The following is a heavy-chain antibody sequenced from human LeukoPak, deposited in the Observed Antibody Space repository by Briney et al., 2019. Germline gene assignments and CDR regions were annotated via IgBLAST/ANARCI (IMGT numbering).Heavy chain of an antibody. CDR2: IKQDGSEK. Sequence: PGGSLRLSCAASGFTFSSYWMSWVRQAPGKGLEWVANIKQDGSEKYYVDSVKGRFTISRDNAKNSLYLQMNSLRAEDTAVYYCARDQTMVRGVIRQTYYYYMDVWGKGTTVTVSS. CDR1: GFTFSSYW. V-gene: IGHV3-7*01. CDR3: ARDQTMVRGVIRQTYYYYMDV. J-gene: IGHJ6*03. D-gene: IGHD3-10*01.